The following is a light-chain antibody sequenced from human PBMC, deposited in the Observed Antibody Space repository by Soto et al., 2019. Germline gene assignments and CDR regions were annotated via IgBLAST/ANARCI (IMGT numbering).Light chain of an antibody. CDR2: EVS. CDR3: SSYTSISTLYV. Sequence: QSALTQPASVSGSPGQSITISCTGTSSDVGGYNYVSWYQQHPGKAPKPMIYEVSNRPSGVSNRFSGSKSGNTASLTISGLQAEDEADYYCSSYTSISTLYVFGTGTKVTVL. V-gene: IGLV2-14*01. CDR1: SSDVGGYNY. J-gene: IGLJ1*01.